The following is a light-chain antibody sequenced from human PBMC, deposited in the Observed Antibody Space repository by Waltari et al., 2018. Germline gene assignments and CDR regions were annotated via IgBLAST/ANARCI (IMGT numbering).Light chain of an antibody. Sequence: SYVLPQPPSVSVAPGQTARITSGGNNIGSQSVHWYQQKSGQAPVMVVDDYSDRPTGIPERFSGSKSGTTATLTISGVEAGDEADYYCQVWDTNSDHLYVFGSGTKVTVL. V-gene: IGLV3-21*02. J-gene: IGLJ1*01. CDR1: NIGSQS. CDR3: QVWDTNSDHLYV. CDR2: DYS.